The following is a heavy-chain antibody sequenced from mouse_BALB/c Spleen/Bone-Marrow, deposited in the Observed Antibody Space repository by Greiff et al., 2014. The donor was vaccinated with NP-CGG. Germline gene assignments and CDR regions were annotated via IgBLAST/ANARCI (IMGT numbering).Heavy chain of an antibody. V-gene: IGHV1S132*01. D-gene: IGHD1-1*01. CDR2: IFPGTGTT. CDR1: GYTFTSYW. Sequence: QVQLQQSGAELVKPGASVKLSCKTSGYTFTSYWIQWVKQRPGQGLGWIGEIFPGTGTTYYNEKFKGEATLTIDTSSSTAYMQLSSLTSEDSAVYFCAREGSRLRGYFDVWGAGTTVTVSS. J-gene: IGHJ1*01. CDR3: AREGSRLRGYFDV.